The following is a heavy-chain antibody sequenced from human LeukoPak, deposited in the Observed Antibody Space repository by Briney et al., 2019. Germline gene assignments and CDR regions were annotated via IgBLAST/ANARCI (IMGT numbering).Heavy chain of an antibody. D-gene: IGHD7-27*01. CDR3: AKDFRTLGSWIDY. V-gene: IGHV3-23*01. J-gene: IGHJ4*02. CDR2: ICGGGGST. Sequence: PGGSLRLSCAASGFTFSSYAMSWVRQAPGKGLEWVSAICGGGGSTYYADSVKGRFTISRDNSKNTLYLQMNSLRAEDTAVYYCAKDFRTLGSWIDYWGQGTLVTVSS. CDR1: GFTFSSYA.